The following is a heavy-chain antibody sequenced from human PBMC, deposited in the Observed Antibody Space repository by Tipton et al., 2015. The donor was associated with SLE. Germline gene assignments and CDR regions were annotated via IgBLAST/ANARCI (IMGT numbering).Heavy chain of an antibody. Sequence: QSGPEVKKPGASVKVSCKASGGTFSSSAFSWVRQAPGQGLEWMGGIIPMFGATTYAQRFQGRVTLTADESTSTAFMELSSLTSEDTAVYYCASAVASGGSHIYYYDSWGQGTLVTVSS. J-gene: IGHJ4*02. V-gene: IGHV1-69*13. D-gene: IGHD3-16*01. CDR1: GGTFSSSA. CDR2: IIPMFGAT. CDR3: ASAVASGGSHIYYYDS.